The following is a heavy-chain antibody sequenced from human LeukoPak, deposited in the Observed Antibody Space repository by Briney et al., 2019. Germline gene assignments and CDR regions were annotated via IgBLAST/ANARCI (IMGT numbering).Heavy chain of an antibody. CDR1: GFTFSSYA. Sequence: GGSLRLSCAASGFTFSSYAMTWVRQAPGKGLQWVSSIRSGGSTYYADSVKGRFTISRDNSKNTLYLQMNSLRAEDTAVYYCAKTLVEDTAMVRGSLDYWGQGTLVTVSS. CDR2: IRSGGST. D-gene: IGHD5-18*01. V-gene: IGHV3-23*01. J-gene: IGHJ4*02. CDR3: AKTLVEDTAMVRGSLDY.